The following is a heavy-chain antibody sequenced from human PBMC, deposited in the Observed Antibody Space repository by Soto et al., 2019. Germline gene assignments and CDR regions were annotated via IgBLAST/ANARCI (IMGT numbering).Heavy chain of an antibody. CDR2: ISWNSDTI. CDR3: VRDPSTGGDPVNGMDV. CDR1: GFTFDDYA. V-gene: IGHV3-9*01. D-gene: IGHD2-8*02. Sequence: EVQLVESGGGLVQPGRSLTLSCAASGFTFDDYAMHWVRQAPGKGLEWVSGISWNSDTIGYADSVRGRFTISRDNAENSLYLQMNSLGAEDTALYYCVRDPSTGGDPVNGMDVWGQGTTVTVSS. J-gene: IGHJ6*02.